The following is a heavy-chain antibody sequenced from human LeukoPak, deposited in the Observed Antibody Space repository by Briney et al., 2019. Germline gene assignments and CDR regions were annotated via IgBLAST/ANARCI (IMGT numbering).Heavy chain of an antibody. CDR3: AKALAARTYYFDY. CDR2: TSHDGSKE. Sequence: GGSLRLSCAVSGFSFSDYAMDWVRQAPGKGLEWVAVTSHDGSKESYADSVKGRFTISRDNSKNTLYLQMNSLRAEDTAVYYCAKALAARTYYFDYWGQGTLVTVSS. CDR1: GFSFSDYA. V-gene: IGHV3-30*04. J-gene: IGHJ4*02. D-gene: IGHD6-6*01.